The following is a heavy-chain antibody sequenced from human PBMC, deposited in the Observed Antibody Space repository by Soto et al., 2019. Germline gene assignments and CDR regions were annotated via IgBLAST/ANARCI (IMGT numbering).Heavy chain of an antibody. CDR3: AREGITGRRWFDP. CDR1: GFTFSSYS. J-gene: IGHJ5*02. V-gene: IGHV3-48*02. Sequence: GGSLRLSCAASGFTFSSYSMNWVRQAPGKGLEWVSYISSSSTIYYADSVKGRFTISRDNAKNSLYLQMNSLRDEDTAVYYCAREGITGRRWFDPWGQGTLVTV. D-gene: IGHD1-20*01. CDR2: ISSSSTI.